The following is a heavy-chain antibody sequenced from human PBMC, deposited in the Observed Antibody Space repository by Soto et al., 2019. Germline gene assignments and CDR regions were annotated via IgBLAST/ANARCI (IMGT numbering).Heavy chain of an antibody. V-gene: IGHV2-5*02. CDR2: IYWDDDK. J-gene: IGHJ2*01. CDR3: ARRWCSGNDFILCFDL. CDR1: GFSLRSSAVG. Sequence: QITLKESGPTLVKPTQTLTLTCTFSGFSLRSSAVGVGWIRQPPGKALEWLALIYWDDDKRYSPSLKSRLTSTKDTSKTQVVLTMTNMDPVDTATYYCARRWCSGNDFILCFDLWGRGTLVTVSS. D-gene: IGHD5-12*01.